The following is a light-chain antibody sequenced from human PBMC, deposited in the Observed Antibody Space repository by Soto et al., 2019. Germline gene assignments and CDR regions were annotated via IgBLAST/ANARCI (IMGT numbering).Light chain of an antibody. J-gene: IGLJ1*01. CDR3: AAWDGSLNGLV. Sequence: QPVLTQPPSASGTPGQRVTISCSGSSSNIGSNTVNWYQPLPGTAPKLLIYNNNQRPSGVPDRFSGSKSGTSASLAISGPQSGDEADYYWAAWDGSLNGLVFGTGTKVTVL. CDR1: SSNIGSNT. CDR2: NNN. V-gene: IGLV1-44*01.